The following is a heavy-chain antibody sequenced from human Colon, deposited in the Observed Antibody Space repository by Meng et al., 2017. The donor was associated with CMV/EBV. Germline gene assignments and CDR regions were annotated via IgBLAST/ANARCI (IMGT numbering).Heavy chain of an antibody. D-gene: IGHD1-26*01. CDR1: GDPISSGSHS. Sequence: QMQLQGSGPGLVKPSGTLSLTCTASGDPISSGSHSWAWFRQPPGKRLEWIGSMYFSGIADYNPSLKSRVTISLHATQKQFSLRLTSVTAADSAVYFCARDLTNKWFYYWGQGTLVTVSS. CDR2: MYFSGIA. V-gene: IGHV4-39*07. J-gene: IGHJ4*02. CDR3: ARDLTNKWFYY.